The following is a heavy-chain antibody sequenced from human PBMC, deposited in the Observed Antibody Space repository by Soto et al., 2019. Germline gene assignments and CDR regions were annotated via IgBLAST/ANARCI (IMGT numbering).Heavy chain of an antibody. CDR3: AKIRSYYYDSSGLNDY. Sequence: PGGSLRLSCAASGFTFSNHPMTWVRQAPGKGLEWVSAISDDGISTYYADSVKGRFTISRDNSRNTLYLQMNSLRAEDTAVYYCAKIRSYYYDSSGLNDYWGQGSLVTVSS. J-gene: IGHJ4*02. CDR2: ISDDGIST. V-gene: IGHV3-23*01. D-gene: IGHD3-22*01. CDR1: GFTFSNHP.